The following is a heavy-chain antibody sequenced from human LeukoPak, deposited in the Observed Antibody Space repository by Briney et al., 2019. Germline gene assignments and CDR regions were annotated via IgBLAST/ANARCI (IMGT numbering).Heavy chain of an antibody. J-gene: IGHJ6*02. D-gene: IGHD3-10*01. V-gene: IGHV4-39*07. CDR3: ARGAYYGSGSSHFYYYGMDV. Sequence: KTSETPSLTCTVSGGSIISSSYYWGWIRQPPGKGLEWIGSIYYSGSTHYNPSLKSRVTISVDTSKNQFSLKLSSVTAADTAVYYCARGAYYGSGSSHFYYYGMDVWGQGTTVTVSS. CDR2: IYYSGST. CDR1: GGSIISSSYY.